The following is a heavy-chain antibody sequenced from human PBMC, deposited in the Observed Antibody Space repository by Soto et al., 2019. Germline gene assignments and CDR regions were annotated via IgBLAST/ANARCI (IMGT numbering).Heavy chain of an antibody. V-gene: IGHV3-30-3*01. CDR3: ARVRTGTTFVDY. Sequence: ESGGGVVQPGRSLRLSCAASGFTFSSYAMHWVRQAPGKGLEWVAVISYDGSNKYYADSVKGRFTISRDNSKNTLYLQMNSLRAEDTAVYYCARVRTGTTFVDYWGQGTLVTVSS. CDR1: GFTFSSYA. D-gene: IGHD1-7*01. CDR2: ISYDGSNK. J-gene: IGHJ4*02.